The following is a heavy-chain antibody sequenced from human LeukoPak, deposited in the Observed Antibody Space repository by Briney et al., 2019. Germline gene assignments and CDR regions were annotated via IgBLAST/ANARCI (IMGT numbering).Heavy chain of an antibody. D-gene: IGHD2-15*01. CDR2: INPNSGGT. CDR3: ARNGQEYCSGGSCYSLWFDY. Sequence: ASVKVSCKASGYTFTGYYMHWVRLAPGQGLEWMGWINPNSGGTNYAQKFQGRVTMTRDTSISTAYMELSRLRSDDTAVYYCARNGQEYCSGGSCYSLWFDYWGQGTLVTVSS. J-gene: IGHJ4*02. V-gene: IGHV1-2*02. CDR1: GYTFTGYY.